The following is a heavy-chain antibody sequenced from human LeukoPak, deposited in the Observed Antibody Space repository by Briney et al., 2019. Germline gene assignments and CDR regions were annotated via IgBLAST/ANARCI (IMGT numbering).Heavy chain of an antibody. J-gene: IGHJ4*02. V-gene: IGHV3-7*05. CDR2: IKEGGSEE. CDR3: ARDWGAAGLWDY. Sequence: GGSLRLSCASSGFTFSNYWMSWVRQAPGKGLEWVANIKEGGSEEDYVDSVKGRFTISRDNAKNSLYLQMNSLRAEDTAIYYCARDWGAAGLWDYWGQGTLVTVSS. CDR1: GFTFSNYW. D-gene: IGHD6-13*01.